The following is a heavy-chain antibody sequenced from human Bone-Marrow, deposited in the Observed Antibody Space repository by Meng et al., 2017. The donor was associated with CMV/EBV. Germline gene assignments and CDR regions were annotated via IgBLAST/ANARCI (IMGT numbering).Heavy chain of an antibody. CDR3: TRADYSPGWLAP. D-gene: IGHD3-10*01. V-gene: IGHV4-59*01. CDR2: IYYSGST. Sequence: GSLRLSCTVSGGSISDYYWNWFRQPPGKGLEWIGYIYYSGSTSYNISLKSRVTISLDTSKSQFSLKLTSVTAADTAVYYCTRADYSPGWLAPWGQGNMVNVSS. CDR1: GGSISDYY. J-gene: IGHJ5*01.